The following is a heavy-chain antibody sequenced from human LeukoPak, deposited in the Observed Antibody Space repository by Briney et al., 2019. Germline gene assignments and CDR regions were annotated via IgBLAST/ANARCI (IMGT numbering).Heavy chain of an antibody. CDR3: TTAVDIVATIK. Sequence: KPGGSLRLSCAASGITCSNAWMSWVRQAPGKGLEWVGRIKSKTDGGTTDYAAPVKGRFTISRDDSKNTLYLQMNSLKTEDTAVYYCTTAVDIVATIKWGQGTLVTVSS. J-gene: IGHJ4*02. CDR1: GITCSNAW. V-gene: IGHV3-15*01. CDR2: IKSKTDGGTT. D-gene: IGHD5-12*01.